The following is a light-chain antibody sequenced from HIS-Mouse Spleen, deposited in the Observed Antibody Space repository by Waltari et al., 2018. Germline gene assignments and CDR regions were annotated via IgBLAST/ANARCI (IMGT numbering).Light chain of an antibody. Sequence: SYELTPPPSVSVSPGQTARITCSGDALPKQYAYWYQQKPGQAPALVIYKDSERPPGIPERFSGSSSGTTVTLTISGVQAEDEADYYCQSADSSGTYSVVFGGGTKLTVL. CDR2: KDS. CDR1: ALPKQY. CDR3: QSADSSGTYSVV. J-gene: IGLJ2*01. V-gene: IGLV3-25*03.